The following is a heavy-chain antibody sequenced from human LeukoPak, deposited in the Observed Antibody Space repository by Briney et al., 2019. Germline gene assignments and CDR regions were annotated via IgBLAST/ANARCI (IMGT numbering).Heavy chain of an antibody. Sequence: GGSLRLSCAASGFTFSSHAIHWVRQAPGKGLEWVALISFDGSTEKYADSVKGRFTISRDNSNNTLYLQMNGLGAEDTAVYYCARDNYGSGTYGYFDYWGQGTLVTVSS. D-gene: IGHD3-10*01. CDR2: ISFDGSTE. V-gene: IGHV3-30*04. CDR1: GFTFSSHA. J-gene: IGHJ4*02. CDR3: ARDNYGSGTYGYFDY.